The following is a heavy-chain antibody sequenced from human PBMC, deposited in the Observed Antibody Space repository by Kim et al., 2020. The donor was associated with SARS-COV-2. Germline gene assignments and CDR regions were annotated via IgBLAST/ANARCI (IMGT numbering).Heavy chain of an antibody. V-gene: IGHV4-59*13. Sequence: SETLSLTCTVSGGSISSYYWSWIRQPPGKGLEWIGYIYYSGSTNYNPSLKSRVTISVDTSKNQFSLKLSSVTAADTAVYYCARAYSSGWYNWFDPWGQGTLVTVSS. D-gene: IGHD6-19*01. CDR1: GGSISSYY. CDR2: IYYSGST. J-gene: IGHJ5*02. CDR3: ARAYSSGWYNWFDP.